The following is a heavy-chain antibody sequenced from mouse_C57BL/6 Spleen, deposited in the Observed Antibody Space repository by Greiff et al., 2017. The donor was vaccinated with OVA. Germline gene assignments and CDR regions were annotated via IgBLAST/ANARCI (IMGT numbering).Heavy chain of an antibody. J-gene: IGHJ2*01. CDR1: GFNIKDYY. CDR2: IDPEDGET. CDR3: ARSYGSSPYYFDY. D-gene: IGHD1-1*01. Sequence: DVKLVESGAELVKPGASVKLSCTASGFNIKDYYMHWVKQRTEQGLEWIGRIDPEDGETKYAPKFQGKATITADTSSNTAYLQLSSLTSEDTAVYYCARSYGSSPYYFDYWGQGTTLTVSS. V-gene: IGHV14-2*01.